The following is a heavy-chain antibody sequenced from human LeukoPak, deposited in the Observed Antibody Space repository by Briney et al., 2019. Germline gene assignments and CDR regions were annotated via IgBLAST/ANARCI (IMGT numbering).Heavy chain of an antibody. J-gene: IGHJ4*02. V-gene: IGHV4-31*03. D-gene: IGHD5-18*01. CDR1: GGSISSGGYY. Sequence: SETLSLTCTVSGGSISSGGYYWSWIRQHPGKGLEWIGYIYYSGSTYYNPSLKSRVTISVDTSKNQFSLKLSSVTAADTAVYYCAGDGGYSVDYWGQGTLVTVSS. CDR3: AGDGGYSVDY. CDR2: IYYSGST.